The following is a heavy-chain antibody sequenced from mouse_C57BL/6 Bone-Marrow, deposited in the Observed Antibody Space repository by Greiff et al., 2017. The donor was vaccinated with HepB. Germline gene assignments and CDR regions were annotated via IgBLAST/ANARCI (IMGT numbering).Heavy chain of an antibody. V-gene: IGHV1-50*01. D-gene: IGHD2-4*01. CDR1: GYTFTSYW. CDR2: IDPSDSDT. CDR3: ANYDYDGYAMDY. J-gene: IGHJ4*01. Sequence: QVQLQQPGAELVKPGASVKLSCKASGYTFTSYWMQWVKPRPGQGLEWIGEIDPSDSDTNYNQKFKGKATLTVDTSSSTAYMQLSSLTSEDSAVYYCANYDYDGYAMDYWGQGTSVTVSS.